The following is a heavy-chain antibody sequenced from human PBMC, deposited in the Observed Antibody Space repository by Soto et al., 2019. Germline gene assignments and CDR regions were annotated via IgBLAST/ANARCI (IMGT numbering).Heavy chain of an antibody. V-gene: IGHV4-31*03. J-gene: IGHJ5*02. CDR1: GDSITSGAYY. D-gene: IGHD3-22*01. CDR2: TSSSGRT. Sequence: PSETLSLTCTVSGDSITSGAYYWSWIRQHPGKGLEWIGYTSSSGRTYYNPSLKSRLAISLDTSENQFSLKLTSVTAADTAMYYWASARQYYDCVFDPWGQGTLVTVSS. CDR3: ASARQYYDCVFDP.